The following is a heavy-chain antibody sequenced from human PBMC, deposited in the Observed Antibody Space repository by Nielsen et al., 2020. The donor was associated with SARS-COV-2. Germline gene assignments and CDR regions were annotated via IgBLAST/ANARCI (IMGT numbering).Heavy chain of an antibody. D-gene: IGHD6-13*01. J-gene: IGHJ4*02. Sequence: GESLKISCAASGFTFSNYDIHWARQAPGKGLEWVAFIRYDGSDKYYADSVKGRFTISRDNAKNSLYLHMNSLRAEDTALYYCARDGTDSSRWHQRVDYWGQGTLVTVSS. V-gene: IGHV3-30*02. CDR2: IRYDGSDK. CDR1: GFTFSNYD. CDR3: ARDGTDSSRWHQRVDY.